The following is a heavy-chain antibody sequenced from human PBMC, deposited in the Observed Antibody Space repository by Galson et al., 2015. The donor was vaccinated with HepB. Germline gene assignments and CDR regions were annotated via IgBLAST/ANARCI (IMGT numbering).Heavy chain of an antibody. V-gene: IGHV3-30*18. J-gene: IGHJ4*02. CDR3: AKDLSTMIVVVSGLPL. CDR1: GFTFSSYG. Sequence: SLRLSCAASGFTFSSYGMHWVRQAPGKGLEWVAVISYDGSNKYYADSVKGRFTISRDNSKNTLYLQMNSLRAEDTAVYYCAKDLSTMIVVVSGLPLWGQGTLVTVSS. CDR2: ISYDGSNK. D-gene: IGHD3-22*01.